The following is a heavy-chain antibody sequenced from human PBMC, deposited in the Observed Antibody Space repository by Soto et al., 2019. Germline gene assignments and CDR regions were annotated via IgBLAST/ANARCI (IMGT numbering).Heavy chain of an antibody. V-gene: IGHV4-4*02. CDR2: IYHSGST. J-gene: IGHJ4*02. D-gene: IGHD2-15*01. CDR3: ASGYCSGGSCYSGLGTFDY. Sequence: SETLSLTCAVSSGSISSSNWWSWVRQPPGKGLEWIGEIYHSGSTNYNPSLKSRVTISVDTSKNQFSLKLSSVTAADTAVYYCASGYCSGGSCYSGLGTFDYRGQRTPVTVSS. CDR1: SGSISSSNW.